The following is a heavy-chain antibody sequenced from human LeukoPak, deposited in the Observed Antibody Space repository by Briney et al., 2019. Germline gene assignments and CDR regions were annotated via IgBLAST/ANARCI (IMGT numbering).Heavy chain of an antibody. CDR2: INHSGST. Sequence: SETLSLTCAVYGGSFSGYYWGWIRQPPGKWLEWIGEINHSGSTNYNPSLKSRVTISVDTSKNQFSLKLSSVTAADTAVYYCARGRATMVRGVSRPFDYWGQGTLVTVSS. V-gene: IGHV4-34*01. CDR1: GGSFSGYY. D-gene: IGHD3-10*01. J-gene: IGHJ4*02. CDR3: ARGRATMVRGVSRPFDY.